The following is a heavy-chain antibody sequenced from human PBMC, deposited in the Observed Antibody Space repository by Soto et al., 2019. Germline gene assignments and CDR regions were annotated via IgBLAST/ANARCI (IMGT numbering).Heavy chain of an antibody. J-gene: IGHJ4*02. V-gene: IGHV3-23*01. Sequence: PGGSLRLSXAASGFTFSSYAMSWVRQAPGKGLEWVSAISGSGGSTYYADSVKGRFTISRDNSKNTLYLQMNSLRAEDTAVYYCVRITMIVVVTNFDYWGQGTLVTVSS. D-gene: IGHD3-22*01. CDR3: VRITMIVVVTNFDY. CDR1: GFTFSSYA. CDR2: ISGSGGST.